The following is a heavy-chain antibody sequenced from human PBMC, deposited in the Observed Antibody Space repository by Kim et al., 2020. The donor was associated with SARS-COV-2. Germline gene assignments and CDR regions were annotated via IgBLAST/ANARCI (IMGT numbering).Heavy chain of an antibody. Sequence: NYAQKCQGRVTITADESTSTAYMELSSLRSEDTAVYYCAGGYDSYYFDYWGQRTLVTVSS. CDR3: AGGYDSYYFDY. J-gene: IGHJ4*02. V-gene: IGHV1-69*01. D-gene: IGHD5-12*01.